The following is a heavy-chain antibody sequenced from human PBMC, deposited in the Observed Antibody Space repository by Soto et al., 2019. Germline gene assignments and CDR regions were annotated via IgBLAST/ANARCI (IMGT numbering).Heavy chain of an antibody. D-gene: IGHD6-19*01. V-gene: IGHV3-11*05. CDR2: ISSSGTSA. CDR1: GFTFSAVY. CDR3: ASERGAVTGQYVDY. Sequence: QVQLEESGGGLVKPGGSLRLSCAASGFTFSAVYMSWIRQAPNKGLEYISYISSSGTSANYADSVKGRFTISRDNAKNSLYLQMNSLRDEDTAVYYCASERGAVTGQYVDYWGQGALVTVSS. J-gene: IGHJ4*02.